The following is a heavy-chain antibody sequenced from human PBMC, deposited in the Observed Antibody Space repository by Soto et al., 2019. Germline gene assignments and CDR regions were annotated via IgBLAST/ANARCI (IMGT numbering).Heavy chain of an antibody. Sequence: PSETLSLTCTFSVVSISSYYWSCIRQPPGKGLEWIGYIYYSGSTNYNPSLKSRVTISVDTSKNQFSLKLSSVTAADTAAYYCARGFYDFWSGYHNRFEPWGQGTLVTVSS. CDR1: VVSISSYY. CDR2: IYYSGST. V-gene: IGHV4-59*01. J-gene: IGHJ5*02. D-gene: IGHD3-3*01. CDR3: ARGFYDFWSGYHNRFEP.